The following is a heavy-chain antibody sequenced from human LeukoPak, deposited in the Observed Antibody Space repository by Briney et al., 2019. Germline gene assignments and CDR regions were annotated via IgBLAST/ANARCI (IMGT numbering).Heavy chain of an antibody. CDR3: ARSYYDFWSGYGSPSYYYYYMDV. Sequence: ASQTLSLTCTVSGGSISSGSYYRSWIRQPAGKGLEWIGRIYTSGSTNYNPSLKSRVTMSVDTSKNQFSLKLSSVTAADTAVYYCARSYYDFWSGYGSPSYYYYYMDVWGKGTTVTVSS. CDR1: GGSISSGSYY. D-gene: IGHD3-3*01. V-gene: IGHV4-61*02. J-gene: IGHJ6*03. CDR2: IYTSGST.